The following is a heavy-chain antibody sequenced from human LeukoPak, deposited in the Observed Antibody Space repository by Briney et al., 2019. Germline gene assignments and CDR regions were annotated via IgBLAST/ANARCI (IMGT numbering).Heavy chain of an antibody. D-gene: IGHD5-18*01. CDR2: IFGSGGSP. Sequence: GSLRLSCEASGFTCGSHAMYWVRQAPGKGLEWVAGIFGSGGSPHYADSVKGRFTVSRDNPRNTVYLQINSLRDDDTAVYYCGKTTVGYSSGQKPAWPVDFWGQGTLVTVSS. CDR3: GKTTVGYSSGQKPAWPVDF. CDR1: GFTCGSHA. V-gene: IGHV3-23*01. J-gene: IGHJ4*02.